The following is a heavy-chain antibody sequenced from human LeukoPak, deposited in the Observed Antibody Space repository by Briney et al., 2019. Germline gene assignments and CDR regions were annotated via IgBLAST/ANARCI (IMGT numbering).Heavy chain of an antibody. CDR3: ARDPGDSTLDY. J-gene: IGHJ4*02. CDR2: IWYDGSNK. CDR1: GFTFSSYG. V-gene: IGHV3-33*01. D-gene: IGHD3-22*01. Sequence: GRSLRLSCAASGFTFSSYGMHWVRQAPGKGLEWVAVIWYDGSNKYYADSVKGRFTISRDNSKNTLYLQMNSLRAEDTAVYYCARDPGDSTLDYWGRGTLVTVSS.